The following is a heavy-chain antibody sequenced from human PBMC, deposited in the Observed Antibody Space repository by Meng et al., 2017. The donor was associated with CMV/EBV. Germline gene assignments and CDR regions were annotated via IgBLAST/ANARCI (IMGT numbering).Heavy chain of an antibody. CDR3: ARAWGGGELEPQGE. J-gene: IGHJ4*02. CDR1: GFTFDDYG. CDR2: INWNGGST. D-gene: IGHD1-1*01. V-gene: IGHV3-20*04. Sequence: GESLKISCAASGFTFDDYGMSWVRQAPGKGLEWVSGINWNGGSTGYADSVKGRFTISGDNAKNSLYLQMNSLRAEDTALYYCARAWGGGELEPQGEWGQGTLVTVSS.